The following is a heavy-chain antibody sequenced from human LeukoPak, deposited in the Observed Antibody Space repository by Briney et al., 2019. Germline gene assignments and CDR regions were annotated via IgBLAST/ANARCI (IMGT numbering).Heavy chain of an antibody. D-gene: IGHD6-19*01. CDR1: GFAITDHH. Sequence: GGSLRLSCAASGFAITDHHMDWVRQAPGKGMEWVGRSQTTKPNSCTTEYAASVKGRFTISRDDSTSIAYLQMNSLTTEDTAVYYCSRGNGWLSVYWGQGTLVTVSS. J-gene: IGHJ4*02. CDR3: SRGNGWLSVY. V-gene: IGHV3-72*01. CDR2: SQTTKPNSCTT.